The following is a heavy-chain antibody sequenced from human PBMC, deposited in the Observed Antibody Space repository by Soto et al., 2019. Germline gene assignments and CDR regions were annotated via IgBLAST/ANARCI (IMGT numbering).Heavy chain of an antibody. D-gene: IGHD3-16*01. CDR3: ASLYGGNTLWGYGMDV. V-gene: IGHV3-30*04. Sequence: GESLKISCAASGFTFSSYAMHWVRQAPGKGLEWVAVISYDGSNKYYADSVKGRFTISRDNSKNTLYLQMNSLKAEDTALYYGASLYGGNTLWGYGMDVWGQGTTVTVSS. CDR1: GFTFSSYA. J-gene: IGHJ6*02. CDR2: ISYDGSNK.